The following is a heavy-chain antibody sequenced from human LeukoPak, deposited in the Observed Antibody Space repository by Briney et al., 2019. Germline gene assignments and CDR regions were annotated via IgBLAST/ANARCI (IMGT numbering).Heavy chain of an antibody. CDR3: ARDRFPYNWNDGYFDY. CDR2: IIPIFGTA. J-gene: IGHJ4*02. Sequence: GASVKVSCKASGGTFSSYAISWVRQAPGQGLEWMGGIIPIFGTANYAQKFQGRVTITAHESTSTAYMELSSLRSEDTAVYYCARDRFPYNWNDGYFDYWGQGTLVTVSS. CDR1: GGTFSSYA. D-gene: IGHD1-1*01. V-gene: IGHV1-69*13.